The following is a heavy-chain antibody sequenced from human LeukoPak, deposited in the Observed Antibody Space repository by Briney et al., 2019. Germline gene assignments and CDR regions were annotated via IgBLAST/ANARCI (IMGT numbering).Heavy chain of an antibody. CDR2: ISSSSDYT. Sequence: GGSLRLSCAASGFTFRDYHMGWIRQAPGKGLEWVSYISSSSDYTDYADSVKGRFTISRDNSKNTLYLQMNSLRDEDTAVYYCARDRWYDSSGYYYEFDYWGQGTLVTVSS. V-gene: IGHV3-11*06. CDR3: ARDRWYDSSGYYYEFDY. CDR1: GFTFRDYH. J-gene: IGHJ4*02. D-gene: IGHD3-22*01.